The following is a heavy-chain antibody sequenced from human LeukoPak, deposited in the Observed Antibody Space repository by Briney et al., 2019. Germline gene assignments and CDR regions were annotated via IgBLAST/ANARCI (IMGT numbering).Heavy chain of an antibody. D-gene: IGHD6-13*01. J-gene: IGHJ4*02. Sequence: GGSLRLSCAASGFTFSSYSMNWVRQAPGKGLEWVSSISSSSSYIYYADSVKGRFTISRDNAKNSLYLQMNSLRAEDTAGYYCARRSGGSSWYGGGDYWGQGTLVTVSS. V-gene: IGHV3-21*01. CDR2: ISSSSSYI. CDR1: GFTFSSYS. CDR3: ARRSGGSSWYGGGDY.